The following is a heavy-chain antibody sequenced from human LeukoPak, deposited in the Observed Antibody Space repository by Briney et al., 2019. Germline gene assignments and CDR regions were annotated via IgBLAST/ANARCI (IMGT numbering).Heavy chain of an antibody. CDR1: GGSISSSSYY. CDR2: IYYSGST. D-gene: IGHD3-16*02. Sequence: SETLSLTCTVSGGSISSSSYYWGWIRQPPGKGLEWIGSIYYSGSTYYNPSLKSRVTISVDTSKNQFSLKLSSVTAADTAVYYCASSSMITFGGVIPLRTWGQGTMVTVSS. V-gene: IGHV4-39*01. J-gene: IGHJ3*01. CDR3: ASSSMITFGGVIPLRT.